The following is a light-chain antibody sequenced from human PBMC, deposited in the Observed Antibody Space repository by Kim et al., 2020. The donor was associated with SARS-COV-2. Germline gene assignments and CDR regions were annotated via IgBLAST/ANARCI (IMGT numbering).Light chain of an antibody. Sequence: ASVGDRVTITCRASQGISNYLVWYQQKPGKVPKVLIYTASTLQSGVPSRFSGSGSGTEFTLTISSLQPEDAATYYCQKYSTAPWTFGQGTKVDIK. CDR1: QGISNY. V-gene: IGKV1-27*01. CDR2: TAS. CDR3: QKYSTAPWT. J-gene: IGKJ1*01.